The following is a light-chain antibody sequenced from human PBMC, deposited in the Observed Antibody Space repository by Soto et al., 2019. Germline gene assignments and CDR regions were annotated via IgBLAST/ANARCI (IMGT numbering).Light chain of an antibody. CDR1: QSVSSSY. V-gene: IGKV3-20*01. CDR3: QQYGSSSFT. CDR2: GAS. Sequence: ESVLTQSPGTLSMSPGERATLSCRASQSVSSSYSAWYQQTPGQAPRLLIYGASSRATGIPDRFSGSGSGTDFTLTISRLEPEDFAVYYCQQYGSSSFTFGPGTKVDIK. J-gene: IGKJ3*01.